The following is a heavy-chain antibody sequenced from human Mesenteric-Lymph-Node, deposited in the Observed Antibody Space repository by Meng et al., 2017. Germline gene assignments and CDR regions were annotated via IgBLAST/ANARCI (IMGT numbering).Heavy chain of an antibody. CDR2: ITCSGDRT. J-gene: IGHJ5*02. CDR3: ATDLGRCGLGASPDP. D-gene: IGHD2-15*01. Sequence: GESLKISCATSGFDFTIHAMTWVRQFPGQGLEWVSPITCSGDRTYYADSVEGRFTLSRDNSENTLHLQMNSLRAEDTAIYYCATDLGRCGLGASPDPWGQGTLVTVSS. CDR1: GFDFTIHA. V-gene: IGHV3-23*01.